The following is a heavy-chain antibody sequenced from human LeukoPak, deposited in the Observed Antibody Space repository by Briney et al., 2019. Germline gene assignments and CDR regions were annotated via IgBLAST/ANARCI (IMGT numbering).Heavy chain of an antibody. CDR1: GGSISSGGYY. CDR3: ARASSYSSHNDY. Sequence: SETLSLTCTVSGGSISSGGYYWSWIRQHPGQGLEWVGYIYYSGRTYYNPSLKSRVTISVDTSKNQFSLKLNSVTAADTAVYYCARASSYSSHNDYWGQGTLVTVSS. D-gene: IGHD6-13*01. CDR2: IYYSGRT. V-gene: IGHV4-31*03. J-gene: IGHJ4*02.